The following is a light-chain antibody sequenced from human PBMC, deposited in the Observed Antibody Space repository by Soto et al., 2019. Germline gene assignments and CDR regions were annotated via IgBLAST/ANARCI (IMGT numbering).Light chain of an antibody. V-gene: IGKV3-11*01. CDR2: HTP. J-gene: IGKJ1*01. CDR1: QTVNSR. Sequence: EIVLAQAPTTPASPPGGRATLSCPARQTVNSRLAWYQHKSGQAPRLLIYHTPNRATGIPARFSGSGSGTDFTLTISSLETEDFAVYYCHQRQSWPRTFGQGTKVDIK. CDR3: HQRQSWPRT.